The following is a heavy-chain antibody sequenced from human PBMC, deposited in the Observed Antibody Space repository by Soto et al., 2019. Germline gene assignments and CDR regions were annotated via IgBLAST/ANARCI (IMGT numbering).Heavy chain of an antibody. V-gene: IGHV1-3*01. Sequence: ASVKVSCKASGYSFINYDMHWVRQAPGQRLEWMGWINGGNGNTKYSQKFQGRVTITRDTSASTAYMELSSLRSEDSAVYYCAREGCSSTSCPDYWGQGTLGTVCS. D-gene: IGHD2-2*01. CDR2: INGGNGNT. CDR3: AREGCSSTSCPDY. J-gene: IGHJ4*02. CDR1: GYSFINYD.